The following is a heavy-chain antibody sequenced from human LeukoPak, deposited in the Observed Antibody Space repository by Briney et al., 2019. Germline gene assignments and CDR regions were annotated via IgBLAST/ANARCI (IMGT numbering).Heavy chain of an antibody. J-gene: IGHJ4*02. CDR1: GDSLSSFY. V-gene: IGHV4-59*08. CDR3: VSHSGSYRFDS. Sequence: SETLSLTCTVSGDSLSSFYWSWIRQSSGKGLEWIGLISHSGSTNYNPSLKNRVTMSVDPSTSRFSLRLTSVTAADTAVYYCVSHSGSYRFDSWGQGILVTVSS. D-gene: IGHD3-16*02. CDR2: ISHSGST.